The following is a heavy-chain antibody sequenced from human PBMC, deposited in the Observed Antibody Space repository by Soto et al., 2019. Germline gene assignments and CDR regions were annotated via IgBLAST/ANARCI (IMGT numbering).Heavy chain of an antibody. CDR3: ARAYILRGVGATGY. V-gene: IGHV1-2*02. CDR1: GYPFTCYY. D-gene: IGHD1-26*01. CDR2: INPNRGGT. Sequence: ASVKVSFKASGYPFTCYYMHLVRRAPGQGLEWMGWINPNRGGTNYAQKFQGRVTMTRDTSISTAYMELSRLRSDDTAVYYRARAYILRGVGATGYWGQGTMVTVSS. J-gene: IGHJ4*02.